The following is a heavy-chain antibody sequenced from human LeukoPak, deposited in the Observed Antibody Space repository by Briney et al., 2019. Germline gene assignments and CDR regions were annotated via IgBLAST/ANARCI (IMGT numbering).Heavy chain of an antibody. CDR1: GFTFNSYS. CDR3: AKYGSGWTLYFYYYMDV. V-gene: IGHV3-23*01. CDR2: LSGSGAKT. D-gene: IGHD6-19*01. Sequence: PGGSLRLSCVGSGFTFNSYSMGWVRQAPGKGLEGVSGLSGSGAKTFYADSVKGRFTISRDNSRNTVYLQMNSLRVEDTAVYFCAKYGSGWTLYFYYYMDVWGKGTTVTVSS. J-gene: IGHJ6*03.